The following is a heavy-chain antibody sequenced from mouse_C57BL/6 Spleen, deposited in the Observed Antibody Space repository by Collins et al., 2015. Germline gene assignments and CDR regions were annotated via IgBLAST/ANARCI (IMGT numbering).Heavy chain of an antibody. CDR2: IYPSNGAT. Sequence: QVQLQQPGTELVKPGASVKLSCKASGYTFTSYWMHWVKQGPGQGLDWIGKIYPSNGATDYNEKFKSKATLTVDKSSSTAYMQLSSLTSEDSAVYYCSSRQLAYWGQGTLVTVSA. V-gene: IGHV1-53*01. D-gene: IGHD3-2*01. J-gene: IGHJ3*01. CDR1: GYTFTSYW. CDR3: SSRQLAY.